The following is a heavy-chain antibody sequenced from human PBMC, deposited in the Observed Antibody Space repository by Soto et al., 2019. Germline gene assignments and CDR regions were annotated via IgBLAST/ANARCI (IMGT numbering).Heavy chain of an antibody. J-gene: IGHJ6*02. CDR3: ATSGTVAMVRGGANYYYGMDV. Sequence: ASVKVSCKXSGYTLTELSMHWVRQAPGKGLEWMGGFDPEDGETIYAQKFQGRVTMTEDTSTDTAYMELSSLRSEDTAVYYCATSGTVAMVRGGANYYYGMDVWGQGTTVTVSS. V-gene: IGHV1-24*01. CDR2: FDPEDGET. D-gene: IGHD3-10*01. CDR1: GYTLTELS.